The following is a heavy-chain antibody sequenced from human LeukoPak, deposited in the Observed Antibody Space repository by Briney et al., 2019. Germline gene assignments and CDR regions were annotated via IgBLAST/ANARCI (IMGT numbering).Heavy chain of an antibody. D-gene: IGHD3-10*01. CDR3: AKANAREFDY. J-gene: IGHJ4*02. CDR2: ISYDETYK. V-gene: IGHV3-30*18. Sequence: GGSLILSCAASGFTFSNYGMHWVRQAPGKGLEWLTVISYDETYKDYADSVKGRFTISRDNSKNALYLQMNSLRAEDTAVYYCAKANAREFDYWGQGTLVTVSS. CDR1: GFTFSNYG.